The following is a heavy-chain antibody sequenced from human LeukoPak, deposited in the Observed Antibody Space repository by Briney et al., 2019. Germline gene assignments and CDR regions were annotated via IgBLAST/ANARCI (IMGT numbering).Heavy chain of an antibody. D-gene: IGHD5-12*01. V-gene: IGHV4-59*01. Sequence: PSETLSLTCTVSGGSISSYYWSWIRQPPGKGLEWIGYIYYSGSTNYNPSLKSRVTTSVDTSKNQFSLKLSSVTAADTAVYYCARDAYSGYGPPDYYMDVWGKGTTVTISS. CDR2: IYYSGST. CDR3: ARDAYSGYGPPDYYMDV. CDR1: GGSISSYY. J-gene: IGHJ6*03.